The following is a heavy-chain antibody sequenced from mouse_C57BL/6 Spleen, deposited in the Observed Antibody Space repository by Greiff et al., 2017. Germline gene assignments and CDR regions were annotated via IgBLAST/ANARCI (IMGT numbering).Heavy chain of an antibody. CDR1: GYTFTSYW. V-gene: IGHV1-64*01. J-gene: IGHJ2*01. Sequence: QVQLQQSGAELVKPGASVKLSCKASGYTFTSYWMHWVKQRPGQGLEWIGMIHPKSGSTNYNEKFKSKATLTVDKSSSTAYMQLSSLTSEDSAVYYCATLLLPVFDYWGQGTTLTVSS. CDR3: ATLLLPVFDY. D-gene: IGHD1-1*01. CDR2: IHPKSGST.